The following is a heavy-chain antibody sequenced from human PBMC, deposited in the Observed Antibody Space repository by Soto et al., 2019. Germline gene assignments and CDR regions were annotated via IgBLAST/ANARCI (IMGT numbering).Heavy chain of an antibody. Sequence: SVKVSCKTSGGTFRSYAVSWVRQAPGQGPEWMGGFVPLFETANYAQKFQGRVTITADASTSTAYMELSSLGSDDTAVYYCARPVAAVGTTVSVDFYAFAIWGQGTMVTVSS. CDR2: FVPLFETA. J-gene: IGHJ3*02. CDR1: GGTFRSYA. D-gene: IGHD1-1*01. V-gene: IGHV1-69*13. CDR3: ARPVAAVGTTVSVDFYAFAI.